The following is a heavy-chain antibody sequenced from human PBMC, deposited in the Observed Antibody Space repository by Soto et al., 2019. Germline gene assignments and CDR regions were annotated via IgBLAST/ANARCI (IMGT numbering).Heavy chain of an antibody. D-gene: IGHD6-25*01. CDR2: MNPNNGNA. Sequence: ASVKVSCKASGFTFITYDFSWMRQAAGQGLEWMGWMNPNNGNAGFAQKFRGRINMTRNTSISTAYLELSSLRSDDSAVYFCARRKERSGPYYLDLWGQGTQVTVCS. J-gene: IGHJ4*02. V-gene: IGHV1-8*01. CDR1: GFTFITYD. CDR3: ARRKERSGPYYLDL.